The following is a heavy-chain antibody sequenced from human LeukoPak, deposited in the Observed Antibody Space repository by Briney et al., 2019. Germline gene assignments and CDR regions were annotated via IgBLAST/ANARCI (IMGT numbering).Heavy chain of an antibody. CDR1: GFTFCDYA. V-gene: IGHV3-49*04. CDR3: TRPTNSDYPHYYYYYGMDV. J-gene: IGHJ6*02. D-gene: IGHD4/OR15-4a*01. CDR2: IRSKAYGGTT. Sequence: GGSLRLSCTASGFTFCDYAMSWVRQAPGKGLEWVGFIRSKAYGGTTEYAASVKGRFTISRDDSKSIAYLQMNSLKTEDTAVYYCTRPTNSDYPHYYYYYGMDVWGQGTTVTVSS.